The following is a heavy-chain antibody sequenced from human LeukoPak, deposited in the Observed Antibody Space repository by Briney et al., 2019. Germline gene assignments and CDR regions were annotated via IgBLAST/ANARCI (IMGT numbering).Heavy chain of an antibody. V-gene: IGHV5-51*01. CDR2: IYPGDSDT. CDR1: GYIFTSYW. Sequence: GESLQISCKGSGYIFTSYWIGWVRQLPGKGLEWMGIIYPGDSDTRYSPSFQGQVTISADKSINTAYLQWGSLKASDTAIYYCAKKATYGDYVDYWGQGTLVTVSS. D-gene: IGHD4-17*01. CDR3: AKKATYGDYVDY. J-gene: IGHJ4*02.